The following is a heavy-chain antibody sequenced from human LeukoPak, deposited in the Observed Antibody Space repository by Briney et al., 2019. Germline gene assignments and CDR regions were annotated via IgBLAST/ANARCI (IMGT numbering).Heavy chain of an antibody. CDR2: INGRGGST. J-gene: IGHJ6*03. V-gene: IGHV3-23*01. CDR1: GFTFSNYA. CDR3: AKVSYYDSSGYGWWNYYMDV. Sequence: TGGSLRLSCAASGFTFSNYAMSWVRQAPGKGLEWVSSINGRGGSTYYADSVKGRFTISRDNSKNTLYLKMNSLRAEDTAVYYCAKVSYYDSSGYGWWNYYMDVWGKGITVTISS. D-gene: IGHD3-22*01.